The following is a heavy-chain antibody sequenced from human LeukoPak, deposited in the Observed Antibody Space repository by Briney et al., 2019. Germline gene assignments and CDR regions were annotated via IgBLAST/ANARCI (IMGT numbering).Heavy chain of an antibody. Sequence: SETPSLTCTVSGVSISSNNYYWGWIRQPPGKGLEWIGTIYYSGSTYYNPSLKSRVTISVDTSKNQFSLKLSSVTAADTAVYYCAVSAGDYFDYPVQGTLLTVSS. CDR2: IYYSGST. CDR1: GVSISSNNYY. V-gene: IGHV4-39*05. CDR3: AVSAGDYFDY. D-gene: IGHD3-10*01. J-gene: IGHJ4*02.